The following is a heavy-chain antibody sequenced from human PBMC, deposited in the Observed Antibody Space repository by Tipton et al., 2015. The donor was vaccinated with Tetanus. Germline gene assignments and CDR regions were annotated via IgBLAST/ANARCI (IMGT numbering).Heavy chain of an antibody. CDR3: ARGTWLYTSTYHRHWLDP. D-gene: IGHD6-13*01. Sequence: TLSLTCIVSGGSLSSSDYYGAWVRQSPLKGLEWIGSVSYSGRTYYNPSLKSRVTMSVDTSKNQFSLNVSSVTAADTAVYYCARGTWLYTSTYHRHWLDPWGQGTLVTVSS. CDR1: GGSLSSSDYY. J-gene: IGHJ5*02. CDR2: VSYSGRT. V-gene: IGHV4-39*07.